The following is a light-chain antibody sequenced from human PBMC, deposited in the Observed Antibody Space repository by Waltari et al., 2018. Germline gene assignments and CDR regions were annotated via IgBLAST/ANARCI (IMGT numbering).Light chain of an antibody. CDR1: SSNIGAGYD. CDR3: QSYDRSLSVRV. Sequence: QSVLTQPPSVSGAPGQRVTISCTGSSSNIGAGYDVHWYQQLPGSAPKLLIYANIDRPSGVPDRFSGSKSDTSASLAITGLQAEDEADYYCQSYDRSLSVRVFGGGTKLTVL. J-gene: IGLJ2*01. CDR2: ANI. V-gene: IGLV1-40*01.